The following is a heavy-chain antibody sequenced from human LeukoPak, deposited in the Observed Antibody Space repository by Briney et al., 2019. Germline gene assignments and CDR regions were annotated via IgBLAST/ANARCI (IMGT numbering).Heavy chain of an antibody. CDR2: ISSSSSTI. D-gene: IGHD5-12*01. Sequence: GGSLRLSCAASGFIFTSYSMNWVRQAPGKGLEWISYISSSSSTIYYADSVRGRFTISRDNSKNTLYLLMNSLRAEDTAVYYCAIRKSGNAIDYWGQGTLVTVSS. J-gene: IGHJ4*02. CDR3: AIRKSGNAIDY. CDR1: GFIFTSYS. V-gene: IGHV3-48*01.